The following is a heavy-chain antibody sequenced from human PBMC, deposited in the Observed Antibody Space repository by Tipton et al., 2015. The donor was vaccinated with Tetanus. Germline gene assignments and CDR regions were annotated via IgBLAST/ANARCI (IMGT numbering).Heavy chain of an antibody. CDR1: GGSISSGSYY. CDR2: ILSGKST. V-gene: IGHV4-61*01. J-gene: IGHJ4*02. Sequence: TLSLTCTVSGGSISSGSYYWSWVRQPPGKGLEYLGYILSGKSTNYNPSLKSRLSMSGDPATNQFSLRLTSVTAADTAVYYCARILHYWSGYFDFWGQGSLATVSP. CDR3: ARILHYWSGYFDF. D-gene: IGHD3-3*02.